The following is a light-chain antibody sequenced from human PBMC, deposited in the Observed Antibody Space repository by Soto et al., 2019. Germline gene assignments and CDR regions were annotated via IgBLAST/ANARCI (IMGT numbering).Light chain of an antibody. J-gene: IGLJ2*01. CDR1: SSDVGGYNY. CDR2: DVR. CDR3: SSYTSNNTRV. V-gene: IGLV2-14*01. Sequence: QSALTQPASVSGSPGQSITISCTGTSSDVGGYNYVAWYQQHPGKAPKLMIFDVRIRPSGVSNRFSGSKSGNTASLIISGLQADDEADYYCSSYTSNNTRVFGGGTKVTVL.